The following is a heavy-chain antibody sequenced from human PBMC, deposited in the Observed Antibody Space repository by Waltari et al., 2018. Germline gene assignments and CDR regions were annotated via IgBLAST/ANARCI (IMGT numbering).Heavy chain of an antibody. Sequence: QVQLQQWGAGLLKPSETLSLTCAVSGGSISSSNWWSWVRQPPGKGLEWIGEIYHSGSTNYNPSLKSRVTISVDKSKNQFSLKLSSVTAADTAVYYCASELGPTAAYFDYWGQGTLVTVSS. D-gene: IGHD7-27*01. J-gene: IGHJ4*02. CDR1: GGSISSSNW. CDR3: ASELGPTAAYFDY. V-gene: IGHV4-4*02. CDR2: IYHSGST.